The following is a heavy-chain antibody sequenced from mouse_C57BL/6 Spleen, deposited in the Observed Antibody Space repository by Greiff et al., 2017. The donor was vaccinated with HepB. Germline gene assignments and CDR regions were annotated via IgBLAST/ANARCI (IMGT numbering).Heavy chain of an antibody. V-gene: IGHV7-4*01. D-gene: IGHD2-2*01. Sequence: DVKLVESGGGLVQPGASLRLSCAASGFTFTDYYMSWVRQPPGKAPEWLALIRNKANGYTTEYTASVKGRFTISRDNSQNILYLQMNTLRAEDSATYYCVKAPPPLYYGYDDYYAMDYWGQGTSVTVSS. J-gene: IGHJ4*01. CDR1: GFTFTDYY. CDR3: VKAPPPLYYGYDDYYAMDY. CDR2: IRNKANGYTT.